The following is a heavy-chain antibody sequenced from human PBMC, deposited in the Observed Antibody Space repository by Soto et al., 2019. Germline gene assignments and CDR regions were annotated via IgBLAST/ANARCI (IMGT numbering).Heavy chain of an antibody. V-gene: IGHV4-39*01. CDR1: GGSISSSSYY. D-gene: IGHD3-3*01. CDR3: ASTYYDFWSGYRAGMYYYYGMDV. CDR2: IYYSGST. Sequence: SETLSLTCTVSGGSISSSSYYWGWIRQPPGKGLEWIGSIYYSGSTYYNPSLKSRVTISVDTSKNQFSLKLSSVTAADTDVYYCASTYYDFWSGYRAGMYYYYGMDVWGQGTTVTVSS. J-gene: IGHJ6*02.